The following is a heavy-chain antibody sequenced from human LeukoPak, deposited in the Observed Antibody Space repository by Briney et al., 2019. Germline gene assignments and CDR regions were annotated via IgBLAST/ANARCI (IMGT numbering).Heavy chain of an antibody. CDR1: KYSFTSYW. D-gene: IGHD1-26*01. Sequence: GESLKISCKGSKYSFTSYWIAWVRQMPGKGLEWMGIIYPGDSDTRYSPSIQGQVAISADKSISTAYLQWSSLKASDTAMYYCARQVGSYSTSRFDPWGQGTLVTVSS. V-gene: IGHV5-51*01. J-gene: IGHJ5*02. CDR2: IYPGDSDT. CDR3: ARQVGSYSTSRFDP.